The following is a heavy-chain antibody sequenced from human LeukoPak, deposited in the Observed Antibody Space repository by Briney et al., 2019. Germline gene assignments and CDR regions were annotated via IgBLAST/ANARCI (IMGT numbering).Heavy chain of an antibody. J-gene: IGHJ4*02. CDR1: GFTFSNYA. V-gene: IGHV3-23*01. CDR3: ASFARGYSYGHVDY. Sequence: GGSLRLSCAASGFTFSNYAMRWVRQAPGKGLEWVSGISGSGDSTYYADSVKGRFTISRDNSKNTLYLQMNSLRAEDTAVYYCASFARGYSYGHVDYWGQGTLVTVSS. CDR2: ISGSGDST. D-gene: IGHD5-18*01.